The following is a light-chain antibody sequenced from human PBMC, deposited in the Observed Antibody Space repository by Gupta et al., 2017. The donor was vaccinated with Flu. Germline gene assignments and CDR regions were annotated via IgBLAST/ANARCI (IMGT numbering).Light chain of an antibody. CDR2: WAS. Sequence: DIVMTQSPDSLAVSLGERATINCKSSQRVLYSSNNKNYLAWYQQKPGQPPKLLIYWASTRESGVPDRFSGSGSGKDFTLTISSLQAEDVAVYYCQQYDSTPLTFGGGTKVEIK. CDR3: QQYDSTPLT. V-gene: IGKV4-1*01. J-gene: IGKJ4*01. CDR1: QRVLYSSNNKNY.